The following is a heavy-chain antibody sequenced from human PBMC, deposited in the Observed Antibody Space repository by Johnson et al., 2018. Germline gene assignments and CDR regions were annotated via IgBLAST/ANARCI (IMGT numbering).Heavy chain of an antibody. V-gene: IGHV4-59*01. D-gene: IGHD4-11*01. CDR1: GGSLTDYY. J-gene: IGHJ6*03. CDR3: ARGPTVLYYYYYLDV. Sequence: QVQLQESGPGLVKSSETLSLTCSVAGGSLTDYYWNWIRQPPGKGLEWIGYIYYSGSTNYNPSLKSRVTISVDTSKKQFSLKLSSVTAADTAVYYFARGPTVLYYYYYLDVWGKGTTVTVAS. CDR2: IYYSGST.